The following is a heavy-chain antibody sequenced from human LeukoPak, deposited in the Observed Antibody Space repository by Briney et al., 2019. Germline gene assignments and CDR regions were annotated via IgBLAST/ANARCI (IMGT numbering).Heavy chain of an antibody. D-gene: IGHD1-7*01. V-gene: IGHV3-21*01. CDR2: ISSSRSYI. CDR1: GFTFGSYG. CDR3: ASTPDWNYLPGY. J-gene: IGHJ4*02. Sequence: GGSLRLSCAASGFTFGSYGMHWVSQAPGKGLEGVSSISSSRSYIYYADSVKGRFTISRDNAKISLYLQMNSLRAEDTAVYYCASTPDWNYLPGYWGQGTLVTVSS.